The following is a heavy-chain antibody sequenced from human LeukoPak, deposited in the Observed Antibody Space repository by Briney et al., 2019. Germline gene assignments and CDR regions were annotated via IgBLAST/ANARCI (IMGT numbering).Heavy chain of an antibody. J-gene: IGHJ4*02. D-gene: IGHD3-22*01. CDR3: AIGECSSGYYSYYFDY. Sequence: ASVKVSCKVSGYTLTELSMHWVRQAPGKGLEWMGGFDPEDGETIYAQKFQGRVTMTEDTSTDTAYMELSSLRSEDTAVYYCAIGECSSGYYSYYFDYWGQGTLVTVSS. CDR1: GYTLTELS. CDR2: FDPEDGET. V-gene: IGHV1-24*01.